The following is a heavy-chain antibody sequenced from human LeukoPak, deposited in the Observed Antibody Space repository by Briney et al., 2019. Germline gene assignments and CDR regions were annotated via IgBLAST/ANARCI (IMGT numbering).Heavy chain of an antibody. D-gene: IGHD4-11*01. J-gene: IGHJ6*03. CDR3: ARRGNSNSHYYYYYYMDV. CDR2: IYYSGST. Sequence: TSETLSLTCTVSGGSISSYYWSWIRQPPGKGLEWIGYIYYSGSTNYNPSLESRVTMSVDTPKNQFSLKLNSVTAADTAVYYCARRGNSNSHYYYYYYMDVWGKGTTVTVSS. V-gene: IGHV4-59*12. CDR1: GGSISSYY.